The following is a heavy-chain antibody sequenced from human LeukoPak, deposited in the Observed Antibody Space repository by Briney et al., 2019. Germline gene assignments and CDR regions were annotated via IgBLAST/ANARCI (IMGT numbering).Heavy chain of an antibody. CDR3: ARATRSWFDP. D-gene: IGHD2-2*01. CDR1: GGSISSYY. J-gene: IGHJ5*02. V-gene: IGHV4-59*01. CDR2: IYYSGST. Sequence: SETLSLTCTVSGGSISSYYWSWIRQPPGKGLEWIAYIYYSGSTNYNPSLKSRVTRSVDTSKNQFSLKLSSVTAADTAVYYCARATRSWFDPWGQGTLVTVSS.